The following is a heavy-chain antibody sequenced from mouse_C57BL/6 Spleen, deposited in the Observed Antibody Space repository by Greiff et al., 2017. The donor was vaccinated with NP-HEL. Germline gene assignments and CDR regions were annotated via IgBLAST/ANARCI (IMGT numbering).Heavy chain of an antibody. CDR1: GYTFTSYW. Sequence: QVQLQQPGAELVRPGTSVKLSCKASGYTFTSYWMHWVKQRPGQGLEWIGVIDPSDSYTNYNQKFKGKATLTVDTSSSTAYMQLSSLTSEDAAVYYCARPMDYWGQGTSVTVSS. V-gene: IGHV1-59*01. J-gene: IGHJ4*01. CDR2: IDPSDSYT. CDR3: ARPMDY.